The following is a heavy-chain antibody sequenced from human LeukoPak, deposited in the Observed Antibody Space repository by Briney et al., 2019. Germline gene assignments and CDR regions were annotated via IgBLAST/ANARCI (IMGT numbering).Heavy chain of an antibody. V-gene: IGHV3-9*01. CDR2: ISWNSGSI. Sequence: GGSLRLSCAASGFTFDDYAMHWVRQAPGKGLEWVSGISWNSGSIGYADSVKGRFTISRDNAKNSLYLQMNSLRAEDTALYYCAKDRLIAVAGHYYYYGMDVWGQGTTVTVSS. D-gene: IGHD6-19*01. CDR3: AKDRLIAVAGHYYYYGMDV. CDR1: GFTFDDYA. J-gene: IGHJ6*02.